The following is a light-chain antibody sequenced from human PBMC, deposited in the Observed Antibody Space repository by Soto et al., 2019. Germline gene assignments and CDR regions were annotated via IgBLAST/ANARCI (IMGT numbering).Light chain of an antibody. CDR1: QSVSSN. J-gene: IGKJ4*01. CDR2: GAS. V-gene: IGKV3-15*01. CDR3: QQYNQWPLT. Sequence: EIVMTQSPATLSVSPGERATLSCRASQSVSSNLAWYQQKPGQPPRLLIYGASTRATGIPARFSGSGSGTEFTLTISSLQSEDFAVYYCQQYNQWPLTFGGGTKVEIQ.